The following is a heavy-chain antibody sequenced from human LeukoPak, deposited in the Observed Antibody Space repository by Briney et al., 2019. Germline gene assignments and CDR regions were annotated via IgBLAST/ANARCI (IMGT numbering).Heavy chain of an antibody. CDR1: GGSLSGYY. CDR3: ARGLGQLAPGGY. V-gene: IGHV4-34*01. J-gene: IGHJ4*02. D-gene: IGHD6-6*01. CDR2: INHSGST. Sequence: PSETLPLTCAVYGGSLSGYYWSWIRQAPGKGLEWIGEINHSGSTNYKPSLKSRVTISVDTFKNQFSLKLSSVTAADTAVYFCARGLGQLAPGGYWGQGTLVTVSS.